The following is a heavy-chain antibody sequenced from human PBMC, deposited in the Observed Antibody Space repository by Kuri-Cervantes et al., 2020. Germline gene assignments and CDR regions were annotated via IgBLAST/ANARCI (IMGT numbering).Heavy chain of an antibody. V-gene: IGHV3-33*06. D-gene: IGHD4-17*01. J-gene: IGHJ6*02. CDR1: GLTFSNYG. Sequence: GGSLRLSCAASGLTFSNYGMHWVRQAPGKGLEWVAVIWYDGSYKYYADSVKGRFTISRDNSKNTLHLQMNSLRAEDTAVYYCAKDLLIGYGDYTETYYYYGMDVWGQGTTVTVSS. CDR3: AKDLLIGYGDYTETYYYYGMDV. CDR2: IWYDGSYK.